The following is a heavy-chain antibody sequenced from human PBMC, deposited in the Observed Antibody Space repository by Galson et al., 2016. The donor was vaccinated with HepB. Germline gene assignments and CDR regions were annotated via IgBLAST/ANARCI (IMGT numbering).Heavy chain of an antibody. Sequence: SLRLSCAATGFTFSTYGMSWVRQAPGKGLAWVSVISGSGGSTYYADSVKGRFTISRDNSKNTLYLQMNSLRAEDTAVYYCARVITMVRGILKQRDYYGMDVWGQGTTVTVSS. D-gene: IGHD3-10*01. CDR1: GFTFSTYG. J-gene: IGHJ6*02. CDR3: ARVITMVRGILKQRDYYGMDV. V-gene: IGHV3-23*01. CDR2: ISGSGGST.